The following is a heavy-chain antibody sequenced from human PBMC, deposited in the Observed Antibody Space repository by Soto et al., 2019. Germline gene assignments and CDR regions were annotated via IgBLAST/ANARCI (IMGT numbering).Heavy chain of an antibody. CDR2: IYYSGST. V-gene: IGHV4-59*01. CDR3: ARTPKGYGDYYFDY. D-gene: IGHD4-17*01. Sequence: TSETLSLTCTVSGGSISSYYWRWIRQPPGKGLEWIVYIYYSGSTNYNPSLKSRVTISVDTSKNQFSLKLSSVTAADTAVYYCARTPKGYGDYYFDYWGQGTLVTVS. J-gene: IGHJ4*02. CDR1: GGSISSYY.